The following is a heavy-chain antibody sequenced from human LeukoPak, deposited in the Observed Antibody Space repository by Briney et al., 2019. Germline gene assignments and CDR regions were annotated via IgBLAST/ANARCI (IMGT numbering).Heavy chain of an antibody. V-gene: IGHV4-4*08. CDR2: IYSNGIT. Sequence: SETLSLTCTVSGGSIFSYYWNWIRQSPGEGLEWLGYIYSNGITNYSPSLRSRGTISIATSKNQFSLRLASVTAADTAIYYCARRAYFDSSGYSPTSGYFDLWGRGTLVTVSS. CDR1: GGSIFSYY. D-gene: IGHD3-22*01. J-gene: IGHJ2*01. CDR3: ARRAYFDSSGYSPTSGYFDL.